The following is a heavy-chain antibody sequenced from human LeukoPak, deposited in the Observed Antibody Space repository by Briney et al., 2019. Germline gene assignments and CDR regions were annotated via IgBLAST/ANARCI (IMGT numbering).Heavy chain of an antibody. D-gene: IGHD2-8*02. CDR1: GFTFTNAY. J-gene: IGHJ5*02. CDR3: TTAFPDCTSALCTGS. CDR2: VNTNADGGTT. V-gene: IGHV3-15*01. Sequence: GGSLRLSCVASGFTFTNAYMSWVRQAPGKGLEWLGRVNTNADGGTTDSAAPLEGRISISRDDSTSTVYLQITGMKVDDSGVFYCTTAFPDCTSALCTGSWGQGTLVTVSS.